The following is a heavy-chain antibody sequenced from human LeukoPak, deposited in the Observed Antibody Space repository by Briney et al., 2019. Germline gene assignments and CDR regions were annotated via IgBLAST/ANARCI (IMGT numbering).Heavy chain of an antibody. CDR3: ARHEQWLVLLKY. V-gene: IGHV4-39*01. CDR1: GDSISSSRNY. Sequence: PSETLSLTCTVSGDSISSSRNYWGWIPQPPGKGLEWIGSFYYSGNTYYNPSLKSRVTISVDTSKNQFSLKLSSVTAADTAVYSCARHEQWLVLLKYWGQGTLVTVSS. D-gene: IGHD6-19*01. J-gene: IGHJ4*02. CDR2: FYYSGNT.